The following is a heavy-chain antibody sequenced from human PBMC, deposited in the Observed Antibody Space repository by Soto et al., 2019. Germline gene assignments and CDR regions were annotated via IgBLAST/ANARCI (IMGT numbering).Heavy chain of an antibody. CDR2: IYYSGST. J-gene: IGHJ4*02. D-gene: IGHD6-13*01. Sequence: SETLSLTCTVSGGSISSGDYYWSWIRQPPGKGLEWIGYIYYSGSTYYNPSLKSRVTISVDTSKNQFSLKLSSVTAADTAVYYCARVLYSSSWYRKIDYWGQGTLVTVSS. CDR1: GGSISSGDYY. CDR3: ARVLYSSSWYRKIDY. V-gene: IGHV4-30-4*01.